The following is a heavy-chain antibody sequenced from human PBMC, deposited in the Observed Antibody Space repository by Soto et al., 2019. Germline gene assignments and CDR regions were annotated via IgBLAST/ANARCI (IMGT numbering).Heavy chain of an antibody. CDR1: GGSISSSNW. CDR3: ARVTLGYCSCTSCQKSYYYYYGMDV. J-gene: IGHJ6*02. Sequence: PSETLSLTCAVSGGSISSSNWWSWVRQPPGKGLEWIGEIYHSGSTNYNPSLKSRVTISVDKSKNQFSLKLSTVTAADTAVYYCARVTLGYCSCTSCQKSYYYYYGMDVWGQGTTVPVSS. CDR2: IYHSGST. D-gene: IGHD2-2*01. V-gene: IGHV4-4*02.